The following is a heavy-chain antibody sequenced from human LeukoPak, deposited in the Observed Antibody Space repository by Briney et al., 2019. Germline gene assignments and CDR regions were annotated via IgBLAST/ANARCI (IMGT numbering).Heavy chain of an antibody. CDR2: IKQDGSEK. CDR1: GFTFSSYW. Sequence: GGSLRLSCAASGFTFSSYWMSWVRQAPGKGLEWVANIKQDGSEKYYVDSVKGRFTISRDSAKNSLYLQMNSLRAEDTAVYYCARDYYDSSGYYHVGYFDYWGQGTLVTVSS. V-gene: IGHV3-7*01. CDR3: ARDYYDSSGYYHVGYFDY. D-gene: IGHD3-22*01. J-gene: IGHJ4*02.